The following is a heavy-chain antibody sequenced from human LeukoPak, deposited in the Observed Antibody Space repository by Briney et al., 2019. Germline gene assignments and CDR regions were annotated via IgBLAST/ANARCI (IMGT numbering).Heavy chain of an antibody. CDR3: ATVYLRWELLRGFDY. CDR2: FDPKDGET. D-gene: IGHD1-26*01. CDR1: GYTLTELS. V-gene: IGHV1-24*01. Sequence: ASVKVSCKVSGYTLTELSMHWVRQAPGKGLEWMGGFDPKDGETIYAQKFQGRVTMTEDTSTDTAYMELSSLRSEDTAVYYCATVYLRWELLRGFDYWGQGTLVTVSS. J-gene: IGHJ4*02.